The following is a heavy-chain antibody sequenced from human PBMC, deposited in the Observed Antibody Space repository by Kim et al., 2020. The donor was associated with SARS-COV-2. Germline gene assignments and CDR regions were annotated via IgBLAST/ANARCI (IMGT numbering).Heavy chain of an antibody. V-gene: IGHV1-69*01. CDR3: ARVFGSGSVFAFDI. D-gene: IGHD3-10*01. Sequence: AQKFKGRVTITADESTSTAYMELSSLRSEDTAVYYCARVFGSGSVFAFDIWGQGTMVTVSS. J-gene: IGHJ3*02.